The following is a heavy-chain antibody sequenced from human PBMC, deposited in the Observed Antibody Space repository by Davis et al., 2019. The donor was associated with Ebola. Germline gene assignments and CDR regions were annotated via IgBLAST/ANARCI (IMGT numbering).Heavy chain of an antibody. V-gene: IGHV3-23*01. CDR3: AKEKVSGSSYYLDY. CDR2: LGLSADT. J-gene: IGHJ4*02. Sequence: GGSLRLSCAASGFVFSTYVMSWVRRAPGKGLEWVSTLGLSADTYYADSVKGRFTISRDNSKNTLHLQMNSLRDEDTAVYYCAKEKVSGSSYYLDYWGQGTLVTVSS. D-gene: IGHD6-19*01. CDR1: GFVFSTYV.